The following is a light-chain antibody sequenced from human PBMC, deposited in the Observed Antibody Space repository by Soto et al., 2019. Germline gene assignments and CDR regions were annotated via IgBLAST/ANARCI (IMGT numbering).Light chain of an antibody. Sequence: QSALTQPASVSGSPGQSITISCTGTGSDVGGYDYVSWYQHHPGKAPKVMIYGVTNRPSGVSNRFSGSKSGNTASLTISGLLAEDEADYYCSSYTSSSTYVFGTGTKLTVL. CDR1: GSDVGGYDY. CDR3: SSYTSSSTYV. V-gene: IGLV2-14*01. CDR2: GVT. J-gene: IGLJ1*01.